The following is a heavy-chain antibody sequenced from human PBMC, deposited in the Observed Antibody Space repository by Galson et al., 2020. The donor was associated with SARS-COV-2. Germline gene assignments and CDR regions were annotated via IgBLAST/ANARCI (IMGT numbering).Heavy chain of an antibody. CDR2: IHYSGST. CDR3: ARENPGNWLDP. V-gene: IGHV4-59*01. D-gene: IGHD3-10*01. J-gene: IGHJ5*02. Sequence: SETLSLTCTVSGGSITSYYWTWIRQPPGKGLEWIGYIHYSGSTNYNPSLNSRVTISVDTSKNQFSLKLNSVTPADTAVYYCARENPGNWLDPWGQGTLVTVSS. CDR1: GGSITSYY.